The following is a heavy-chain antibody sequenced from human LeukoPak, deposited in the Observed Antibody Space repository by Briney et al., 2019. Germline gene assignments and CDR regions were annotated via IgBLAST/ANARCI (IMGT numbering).Heavy chain of an antibody. CDR1: GFTFSTYW. Sequence: PGGSLRLSCAASGFTFSTYWLTWVRQAPGKGLEWVANINQDGTEKYYVDSVKGRFTISRDNAKMSLYLQMNSLRAEDTAVYYCASGLTSSYSNWFDPWGQGTLVTVSS. CDR3: ASGLTSSYSNWFDP. CDR2: INQDGTEK. J-gene: IGHJ5*02. V-gene: IGHV3-7*01. D-gene: IGHD3-3*01.